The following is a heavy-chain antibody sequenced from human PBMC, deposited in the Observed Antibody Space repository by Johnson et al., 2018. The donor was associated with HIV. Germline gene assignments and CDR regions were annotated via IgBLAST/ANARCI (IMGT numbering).Heavy chain of an antibody. D-gene: IGHD6-13*01. CDR1: GFTFSSYG. J-gene: IGHJ3*01. V-gene: IGHV3-33*01. Sequence: QVQLVESGGGVVQPGKSLRLSCAASGFTFSSYGMHWVRQAPGKGLEWVAVIWYDGSNKYYADSVKGRFTISRDNSTWYLQMTSLRVEDTAVYYCARVRIATGGMLGGAFDVWGQGTMVTVSP. CDR3: ARVRIATGGMLGGAFDV. CDR2: IWYDGSNK.